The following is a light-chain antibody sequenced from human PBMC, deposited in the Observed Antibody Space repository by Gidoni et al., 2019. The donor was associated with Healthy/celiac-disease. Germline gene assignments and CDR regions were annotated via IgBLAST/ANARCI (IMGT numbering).Light chain of an antibody. CDR2: RNN. V-gene: IGLV1-47*01. J-gene: IGLJ2*01. CDR1: SSNIGSNY. Sequence: HSVLTQPPPASGTPGQRVTISCSGSSSNIGSNYVYRYQQLPGTAPKLLIYRNNQRPSGVPDRFSGSKSGTSASLAISGLRSEDEADYYCAAWDDSLSGRVVFGGGTKLTVL. CDR3: AAWDDSLSGRVV.